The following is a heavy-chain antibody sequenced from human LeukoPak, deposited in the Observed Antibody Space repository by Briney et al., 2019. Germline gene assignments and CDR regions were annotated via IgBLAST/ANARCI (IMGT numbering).Heavy chain of an antibody. D-gene: IGHD4-17*01. CDR2: ISGSGGGT. V-gene: IGHV3-23*01. J-gene: IGHJ4*02. CDR3: ARDPDYGSYFDY. Sequence: GGSLRLSCAASGFTFSSYAMSWVRQAPEKGLEWVATISGSGGGTYYADSVKGRFTISRDDSKNTLYLQMNSLRVEDTAVYYCARDPDYGSYFDYWGQGTLATVSS. CDR1: GFTFSSYA.